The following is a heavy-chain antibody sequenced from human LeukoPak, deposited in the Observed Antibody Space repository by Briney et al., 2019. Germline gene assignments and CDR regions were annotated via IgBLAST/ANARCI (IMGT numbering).Heavy chain of an antibody. D-gene: IGHD6-13*01. CDR2: INPDSGFT. CDR3: ALTDSSSWYSQSGWFDP. Sequence: ASVKVSCKTSGYTFTDDYMHWVRQAPGQGLEFMGWINPDSGFTNYAQKFQGRVTMTRDTSISTAYLELSSLRSEDTAVYYCALTDSSSWYSQSGWFDPWGQGTLVTVSS. J-gene: IGHJ5*02. CDR1: GYTFTDDY. V-gene: IGHV1-2*02.